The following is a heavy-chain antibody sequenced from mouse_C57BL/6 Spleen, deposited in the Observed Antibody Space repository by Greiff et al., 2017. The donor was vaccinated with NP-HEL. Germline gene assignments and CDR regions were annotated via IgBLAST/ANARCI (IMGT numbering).Heavy chain of an antibody. D-gene: IGHD1-1*01. J-gene: IGHJ1*03. CDR2: IDPSDSYT. CDR3: ARDGSPYFDV. Sequence: QVQLQQPGAELVRPGTSVKLSCKASGYTFTSYWMHWVKQRPGQGLEWIGVIDPSDSYTNYNQKFKGKATLTVDTSSSTAYMQLSSLTSEDSAVYYCARDGSPYFDVWGTGTTVTVSS. V-gene: IGHV1-59*01. CDR1: GYTFTSYW.